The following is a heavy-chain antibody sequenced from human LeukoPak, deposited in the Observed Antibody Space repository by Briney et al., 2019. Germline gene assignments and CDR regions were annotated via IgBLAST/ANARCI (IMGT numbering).Heavy chain of an antibody. J-gene: IGHJ3*02. V-gene: IGHV4-59*02. CDR2: TYYSGST. CDR3: VRDYDRYCTGGSCYSHAFDI. CDR1: GGSVYSYF. D-gene: IGHD2-15*01. Sequence: PSETLSLTCTVSGGSVYSYFWSWIRQPPGKGLEWIGHTYYSGSTKYNPSLRSRVTISLDTSNNQVSLKLRSVTAADTAVYYCVRDYDRYCTGGSCYSHAFDIWGRGTGVTVSS.